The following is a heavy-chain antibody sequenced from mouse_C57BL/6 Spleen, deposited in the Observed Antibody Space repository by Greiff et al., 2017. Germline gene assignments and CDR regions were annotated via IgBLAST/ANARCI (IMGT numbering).Heavy chain of an antibody. CDR3: AKEAYYDYEGYFDY. CDR2: IWRGGST. CDR1: GFSLTSYG. J-gene: IGHJ2*01. D-gene: IGHD2-4*01. V-gene: IGHV2-5*01. Sequence: VMLVESGPGLVQPSQSLSITCTVSGFSLTSYGVHWVRQSPGKGLEWLGVIWRGGSTDYNAAFMSRLGITKDNSKSQVFFKMNSLQADDTAIYYCAKEAYYDYEGYFDYWGQGTTLTVSS.